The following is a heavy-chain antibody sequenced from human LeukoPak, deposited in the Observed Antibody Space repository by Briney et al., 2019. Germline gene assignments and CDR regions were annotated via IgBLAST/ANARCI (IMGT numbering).Heavy chain of an antibody. Sequence: PGGSLRLSCAASGFTFSSYVMHWVRQAPGKGLEWVAIISYDGGNEYYADSVKGRFTISRDNSKNTLYLQINSLRAEDTAVYYCANLVAQGSYYKAWGQGTLVTVSS. J-gene: IGHJ5*02. CDR1: GFTFSSYV. CDR2: ISYDGGNE. CDR3: ANLVAQGSYYKA. V-gene: IGHV3-30*04. D-gene: IGHD3-10*01.